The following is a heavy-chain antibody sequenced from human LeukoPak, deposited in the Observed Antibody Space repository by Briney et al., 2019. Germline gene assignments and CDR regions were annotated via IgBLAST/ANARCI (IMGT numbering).Heavy chain of an antibody. J-gene: IGHJ4*02. CDR3: ARDPLAVSINTYA. D-gene: IGHD6-19*01. V-gene: IGHV3-66*01. CDR2: NFSHGVT. CDR1: GFTVVNNY. Sequence: GGSLRLSCESSGFTVVNNYMNWVRQAPTKGLAWVSLNFSHGVTSYADSVKGRFTISRDNSKNTMYLQMTGLRVEDTAVYYCARDPLAVSINTYAWGQGTLVTVSS.